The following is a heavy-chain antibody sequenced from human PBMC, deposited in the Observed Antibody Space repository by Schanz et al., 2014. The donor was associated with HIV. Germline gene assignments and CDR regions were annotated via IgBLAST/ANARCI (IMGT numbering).Heavy chain of an antibody. D-gene: IGHD5-18*01. CDR3: AKSNGGDTAVVQYYFDY. CDR2: ISWNSGSI. J-gene: IGHJ4*02. V-gene: IGHV3-9*01. Sequence: EVQLLESGGGLVQPGRSLRLSCAASGFIFNDFAMHWVRQAPGKGLEWVSTISWNSGSIAYADSVKGRFTISRDNAKNSLYLQMNSLRAEDTAVYCCAKSNGGDTAVVQYYFDYWGQGTLVSVSS. CDR1: GFIFNDFA.